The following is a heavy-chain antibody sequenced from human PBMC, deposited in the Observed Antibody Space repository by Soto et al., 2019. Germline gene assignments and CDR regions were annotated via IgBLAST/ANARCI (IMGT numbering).Heavy chain of an antibody. CDR1: GYTFTSYD. CDR3: ARARMWRNYYYYYYMDV. V-gene: IGHV1-8*02. CDR2: MNPNSGNT. Sequence: ASVKVSCKASGYTFTSYDINRVRQATGQGLEWMGWMNPNSGNTGYAQKFQGRVTMTRNTSISTAYMELSSLRSEDTAVYYCARARMWRNYYYYYYMDVWGKGTTVTVSS. J-gene: IGHJ6*03. D-gene: IGHD2-15*01.